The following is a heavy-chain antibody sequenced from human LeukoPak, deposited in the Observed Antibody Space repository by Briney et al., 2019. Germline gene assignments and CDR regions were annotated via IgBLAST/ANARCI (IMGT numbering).Heavy chain of an antibody. D-gene: IGHD3-3*01. V-gene: IGHV3-30-3*01. CDR3: ASSITIFGVVGY. Sequence: GGPLRLSCAASGFTFSSFAIHGARQAPGRGREWVAVISYDGSNKYYADSVKGRFTISRDNSKNTLYLQMNSLRAEDTAVYYCASSITIFGVVGYWGQGTLVTVSS. CDR1: GFTFSSFA. CDR2: ISYDGSNK. J-gene: IGHJ4*02.